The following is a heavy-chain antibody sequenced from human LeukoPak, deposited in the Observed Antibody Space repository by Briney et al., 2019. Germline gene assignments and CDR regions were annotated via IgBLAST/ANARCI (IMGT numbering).Heavy chain of an antibody. V-gene: IGHV4-30-4*08. CDR1: GGSISSGDYY. Sequence: SQTLSLTCTVSGGSISSGDYYWSWIRQPPGKGLEWIGYIYYGGSTYYNPSLKSRVTISVDTSKNQFSLKLSSVTAADTAVYYCARVHYYDSSGYYHYAFDIWGQGTMVTVSS. CDR2: IYYGGST. D-gene: IGHD3-22*01. CDR3: ARVHYYDSSGYYHYAFDI. J-gene: IGHJ3*02.